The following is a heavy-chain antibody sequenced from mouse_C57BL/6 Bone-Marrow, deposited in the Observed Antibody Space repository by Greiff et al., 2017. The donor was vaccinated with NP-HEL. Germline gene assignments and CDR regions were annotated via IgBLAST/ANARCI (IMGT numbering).Heavy chain of an antibody. Sequence: QVQLQQSGAELVRPGTSVKMSCKASGYTFTNYWIGWAKQRPGHGLEWIGDIYPGGGYTNYNEKFKGKATLTADKSSSTAYMQLSSLTSEDSAIYYCARGGVYDDYDVAWYCYVWGTGNTVTVSA. J-gene: IGHJ1*03. D-gene: IGHD2-4*01. CDR2: IYPGGGYT. V-gene: IGHV1-63*01. CDR3: ARGGVYDDYDVAWYCYV. CDR1: GYTFTNYW.